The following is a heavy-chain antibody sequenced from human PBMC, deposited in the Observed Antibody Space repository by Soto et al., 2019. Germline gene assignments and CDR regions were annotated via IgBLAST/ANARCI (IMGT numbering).Heavy chain of an antibody. D-gene: IGHD2-15*01. Sequence: ASVKVSCKASGYTFTSYYMHWVRQAPGQGLEWMGIINPSGGSTSYAQKFQGRVTMTRDTSTSTVYMEPSSLRSEDTAVYYCGRYCCGSGCCSGGNYYFDGIYFWGQGTMVTVSS. CDR3: GRYCCGSGCCSGGNYYFDGIYF. CDR1: GYTFTSYY. CDR2: INPSGGST. J-gene: IGHJ4*03. V-gene: IGHV1-46*01.